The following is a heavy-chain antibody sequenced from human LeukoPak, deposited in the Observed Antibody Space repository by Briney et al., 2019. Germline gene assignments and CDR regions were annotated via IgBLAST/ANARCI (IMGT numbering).Heavy chain of an antibody. CDR3: ASGVGATMSGYFDY. CDR2: ISYDGSNK. J-gene: IGHJ4*02. D-gene: IGHD1-26*01. V-gene: IGHV3-30*04. CDR1: GFTFSSYA. Sequence: GGSLRLSCAASGFTFSSYAMHWVRQAPGKGLEWVAVISYDGSNKYYADSVKGRFTISRDNSKNTLYLQMNSPRAEDTAVYYCASGVGATMSGYFDYWGQGTLVTVSS.